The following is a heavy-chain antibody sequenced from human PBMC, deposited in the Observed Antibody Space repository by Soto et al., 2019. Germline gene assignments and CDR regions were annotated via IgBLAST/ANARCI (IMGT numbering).Heavy chain of an antibody. CDR1: GYSFTSYW. CDR2: IYPGDSDT. J-gene: IGHJ6*04. D-gene: IGHD6-13*01. CDR3: ASTSAAGKYYYGMYV. Sequence: PGESLKISCKGSGYSFTSYWIGWVRQMPGKGLELMGIIYPGDSDTRYSPSFQGQVTISSDKSISTAYLQWSSPKASDTAMYYCASTSAAGKYYYGMYVWGKGTTVTVSS. V-gene: IGHV5-51*01.